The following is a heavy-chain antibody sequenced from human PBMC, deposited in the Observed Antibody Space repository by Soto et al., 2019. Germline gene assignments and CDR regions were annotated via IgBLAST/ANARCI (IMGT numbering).Heavy chain of an antibody. Sequence: SETLSLTSTVSGGSIISTGYYWAWVRQPPGKGLEWIGEINHSGSTNYNPSLKSRVTISVDTSKNQFSLKLSSVTAADTAVYYCARGKAPDYWGQGTLVTVSS. CDR2: INHSGST. V-gene: IGHV4-39*07. CDR3: ARGKAPDY. CDR1: GGSIISTGYY. J-gene: IGHJ4*02.